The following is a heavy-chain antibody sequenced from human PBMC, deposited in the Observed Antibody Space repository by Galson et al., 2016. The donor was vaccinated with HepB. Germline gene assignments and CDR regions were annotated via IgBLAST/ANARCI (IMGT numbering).Heavy chain of an antibody. CDR2: IYYSRTT. V-gene: IGHV4-31*11. J-gene: IGHJ3*01. Sequence: TLSLTCDVSGGSISSGGYYWSWIRQLPENGLEWIGYIYYSRTTYYNPSLRSRLSISADTSKNQFSLELSSVTAADTAVYFCARLTSTGTFDAFYVWGQGTIVTVSS. CDR3: ARLTSTGTFDAFYV. CDR1: GGSISSGGYY. D-gene: IGHD1-1*01.